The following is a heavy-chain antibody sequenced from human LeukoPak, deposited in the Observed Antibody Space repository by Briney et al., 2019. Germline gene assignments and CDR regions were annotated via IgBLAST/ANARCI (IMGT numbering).Heavy chain of an antibody. J-gene: IGHJ6*02. CDR1: GYTFTSYY. CDR2: INPSGGST. D-gene: IGHD1-1*01. CDR3: AIHNPSSYGMDV. Sequence: ASVTVSCKASGYTFTSYYMHWVRQAPGQGLEWMGIINPSGGSTSYAQKFQGRVTMTRDTSTSTVYMELSSLRSEDTAVYYCAIHNPSSYGMDVWGQGTTVTVSS. V-gene: IGHV1-46*01.